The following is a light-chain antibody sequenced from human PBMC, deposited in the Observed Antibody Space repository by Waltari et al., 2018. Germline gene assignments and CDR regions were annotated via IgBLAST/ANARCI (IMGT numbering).Light chain of an antibody. CDR2: ANS. CDR3: QSYDNSLSGSRV. V-gene: IGLV1-40*01. CDR1: SRNIGAGHD. J-gene: IGLJ3*02. Sequence: QSVLTPPPSVSGAPGQRVTSPCTGSSRNIGAGHDVTGYQQLPGTAPKLLIYANSNRPSGVPDRFSGSKSGTSASLAITGLQAEDEADYYCQSYDNSLSGSRVFGGGTKLTVL.